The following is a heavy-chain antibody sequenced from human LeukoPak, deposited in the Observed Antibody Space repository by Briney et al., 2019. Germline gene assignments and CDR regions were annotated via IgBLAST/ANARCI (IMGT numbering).Heavy chain of an antibody. V-gene: IGHV3-21*04. J-gene: IGHJ3*02. CDR2: ISSSSSYI. Sequence: PGGSLRLSCAASGFTFSSYSMNWVRQAPGKGLEWVSSISSSSSYIYYADSVKGRFTISRDNAKNSLYLQMNSLRAEDMALYYCAKDFGFGGNPRNSFDILGQGTMVTVSS. D-gene: IGHD4-23*01. CDR3: AKDFGFGGNPRNSFDI. CDR1: GFTFSSYS.